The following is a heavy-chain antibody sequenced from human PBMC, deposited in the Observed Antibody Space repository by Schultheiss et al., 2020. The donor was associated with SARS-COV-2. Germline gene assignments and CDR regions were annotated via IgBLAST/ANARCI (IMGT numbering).Heavy chain of an antibody. CDR1: GFTFSYFA. CDR2: ISHDGSNK. Sequence: GGSLRLSCAASGFTFSYFAIHWVRLAPGKGPEWVAAISHDGSNKYFADSVKGRFTISRDNSQNTLYLQMNSLRLEDTAVYYCARNGRQWLESDNWFDPWGQGTLVTVSS. CDR3: ARNGRQWLESDNWFDP. D-gene: IGHD6-19*01. V-gene: IGHV3-30*01. J-gene: IGHJ5*02.